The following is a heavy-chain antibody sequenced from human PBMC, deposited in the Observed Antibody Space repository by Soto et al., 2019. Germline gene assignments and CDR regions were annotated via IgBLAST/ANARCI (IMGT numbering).Heavy chain of an antibody. CDR2: IKQDGSKK. Sequence: SRRLSCASSGFTFSSFLMSWVRHSPGKGLEWVSDIKQDGSKKYYVDSVKGRFTISRDNAKNSLYLQMNSLRAEDTAVYYCARDDYLAYWGRGTLVTVSS. J-gene: IGHJ4*02. CDR3: ARDDYLAY. CDR1: GFTFSSFL. V-gene: IGHV3-7*01.